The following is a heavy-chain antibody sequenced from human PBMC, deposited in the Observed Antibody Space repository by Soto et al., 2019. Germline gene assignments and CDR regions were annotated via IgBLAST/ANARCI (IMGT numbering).Heavy chain of an antibody. CDR3: ASQGLSIAVAGIDY. V-gene: IGHV1-69*01. D-gene: IGHD6-19*01. CDR1: GGTFSSYA. CDR2: IIPIFGTA. J-gene: IGHJ4*02. Sequence: QVQLVQSGAEVKKPGSSVKVSCKASGGTFSSYAISWVRQAPGQGLEWMGGIIPIFGTANYAQKFQGRVTITADESTSTAYMELSSLRSEDTAVYYCASQGLSIAVAGIDYWGQGTLVTVSS.